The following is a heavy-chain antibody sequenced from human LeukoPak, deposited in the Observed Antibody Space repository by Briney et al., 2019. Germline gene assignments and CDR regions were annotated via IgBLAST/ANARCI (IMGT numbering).Heavy chain of an antibody. J-gene: IGHJ4*02. V-gene: IGHV3-9*01. Sequence: GRSLRLSCAASGFTFDDYAMHWVRQAPGKRLEWVSGISWNSGSIGYADSVKGRFTISRDNAKNSLYLQMNSLRAEDTALYYCAKAPSWYRSYFDYWGQGTLVTVSS. D-gene: IGHD6-13*01. CDR1: GFTFDDYA. CDR3: AKAPSWYRSYFDY. CDR2: ISWNSGSI.